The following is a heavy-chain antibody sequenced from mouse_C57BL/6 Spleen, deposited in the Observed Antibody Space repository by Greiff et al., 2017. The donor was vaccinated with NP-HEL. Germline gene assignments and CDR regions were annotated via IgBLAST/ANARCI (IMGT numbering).Heavy chain of an antibody. D-gene: IGHD1-1*01. V-gene: IGHV3-6*01. J-gene: IGHJ2*01. CDR2: ISYDGSN. CDR1: GYSITSGYY. CDR3: ARRITTVVAPFDY. Sequence: VQLQQSGPGLVKPSQSLSLTCSVTGYSITSGYYWNWIRQFPGNKPEWMGYISYDGSNNYNPSLKNRISITRDTSKNQFFLKLNSVTTEDTATYYCARRITTVVAPFDYWGQGTTLTVSS.